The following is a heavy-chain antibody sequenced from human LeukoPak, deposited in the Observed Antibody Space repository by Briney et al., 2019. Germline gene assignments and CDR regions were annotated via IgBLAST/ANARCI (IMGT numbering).Heavy chain of an antibody. D-gene: IGHD2-2*01. CDR2: IHHTGIT. J-gene: IGHJ5*02. CDR3: ALKRYCSSTSCYEVANFRFDP. Sequence: SEALSLTCTVSGDSISSNIFRWAWIRQPPGKGLEWIGSIHHTGITYYKSSLKSRLTMSVDTSKNQFSLKLTSVTAADTAVYFCALKRYCSSTSCYEVANFRFDPWGQGTLVTVSS. V-gene: IGHV4-39*01. CDR1: GDSISSNIFR.